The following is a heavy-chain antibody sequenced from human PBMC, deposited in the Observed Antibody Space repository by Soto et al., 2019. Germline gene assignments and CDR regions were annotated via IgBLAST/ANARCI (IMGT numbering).Heavy chain of an antibody. CDR3: TTDSLFTGQLVRMDN. CDR2: IWYDGSKTDGGTT. J-gene: IGHJ4*01. D-gene: IGHD3-9*01. V-gene: IGHV3-15*04. Sequence: GGSLRLSCAASGFTFSSYGMHWVRQAPGKGLEWVAVIWYDGSKTDGGTTDFAAPVKGRFAISRDDSRDVVYMEMYSLKTDDTAVYFCTTDSLFTGQLVRMDNWGHGTLVTVSS. CDR1: GFTFSSYG.